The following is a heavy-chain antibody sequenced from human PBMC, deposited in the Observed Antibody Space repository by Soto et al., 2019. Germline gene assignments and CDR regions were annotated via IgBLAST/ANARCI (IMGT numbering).Heavy chain of an antibody. CDR2: ISYDGSNK. CDR1: GFTFGSYA. V-gene: IGHV3-30-3*01. CDR3: ARDINDVLRFLEWSLNYYYGMDV. Sequence: GGSLRLSCAASGFTFGSYAMHWVRQAPGKGLEWVAVISYDGSNKYYADSVKGRFTISRDNSKNTLYLQMNSLRAEDTAVYYCARDINDVLRFLEWSLNYYYGMDVWGQGTTVTVS. D-gene: IGHD3-3*01. J-gene: IGHJ6*02.